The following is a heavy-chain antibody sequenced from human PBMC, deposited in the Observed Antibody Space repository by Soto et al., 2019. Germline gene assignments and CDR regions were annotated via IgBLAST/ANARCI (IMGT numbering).Heavy chain of an antibody. CDR1: GGSISGSSFY. V-gene: IGHV4-39*07. D-gene: IGHD2-21*02. CDR3: ARLEMTATRLIDY. Sequence: SETLSLTCAVSGGSISGSSFYWGWIRQPPEKGLESIGSIHYSGSTYYSPSFQGHVTISADKSISTAYLQWNSLKASDTAIYYCARLEMTATRLIDYRGQGTLVTVSS. CDR2: IHYSGST. J-gene: IGHJ4*02.